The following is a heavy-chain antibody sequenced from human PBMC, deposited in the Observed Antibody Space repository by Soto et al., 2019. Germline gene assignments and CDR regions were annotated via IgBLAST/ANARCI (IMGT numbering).Heavy chain of an antibody. D-gene: IGHD1-1*01. CDR2: ISYDGNKE. CDR1: GFIFGTYG. CDR3: AKETATSVDYYYFNVLDV. J-gene: IGHJ6*02. Sequence: QVQLVESGGGVVQPGRSLRLSCSASGFIFGTYGIYWVSQAPGKGLEWVALISYDGNKEFYADSVKVRFTISRDNSRNTLYLHMNSLKPEDTAMYYCAKETATSVDYYYFNVLDVWGPGTTVSVS. V-gene: IGHV3-30*18.